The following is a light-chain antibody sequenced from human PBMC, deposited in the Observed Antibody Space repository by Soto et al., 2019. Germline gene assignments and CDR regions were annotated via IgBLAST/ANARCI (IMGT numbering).Light chain of an antibody. CDR2: EVS. CDR3: SSYTSSSTLV. J-gene: IGLJ1*01. V-gene: IGLV2-14*01. CDR1: SSDVGGHNF. Sequence: QSALTQPASVSGSPGQSITISCTGTSSDVGGHNFVSWYQQHPGKAPKLMIYEVSNRPSGVSDRFSGSKSGNTASLTIFGLQAEDEADYYCSSYTSSSTLVFGTGTKLTVL.